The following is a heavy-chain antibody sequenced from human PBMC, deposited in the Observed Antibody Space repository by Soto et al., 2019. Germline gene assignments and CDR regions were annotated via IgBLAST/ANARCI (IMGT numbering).Heavy chain of an antibody. CDR2: IYWDDDK. V-gene: IGHV2-5*02. J-gene: IGHJ4*02. CDR3: AHRPSYCSGGSCYSGFDY. CDR1: GFSLSTSGVG. D-gene: IGHD2-15*01. Sequence: QITLKESGPTLVKPTQTLTLTCTFSGFSLSTSGVGVGWIRQPPGKALEWLALIYWDDDKRSSPSLKSRLTITKDTSKNQVVLTITNTDPVDTATYYCAHRPSYCSGGSCYSGFDYWGQGTLVTVSS.